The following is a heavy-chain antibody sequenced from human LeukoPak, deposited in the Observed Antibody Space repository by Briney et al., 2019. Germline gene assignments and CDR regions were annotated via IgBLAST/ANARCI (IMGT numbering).Heavy chain of an antibody. J-gene: IGHJ4*02. CDR1: GGSISSSSYY. V-gene: IGHV4-39*07. D-gene: IGHD2-21*02. Sequence: SETLSLTCTVSGGSISSSSYYWGWIRQPPGKGLEWIGSIYYSGSTYYNPSLKSRVTISVDTSKNQFSLKLSSVTAADTAVYYCARSVVVTAMIYDYWGQGTLVTVSS. CDR2: IYYSGST. CDR3: ARSVVVTAMIYDY.